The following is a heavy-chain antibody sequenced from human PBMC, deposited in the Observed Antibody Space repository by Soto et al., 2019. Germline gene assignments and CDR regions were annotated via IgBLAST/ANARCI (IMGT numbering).Heavy chain of an antibody. J-gene: IGHJ6*02. CDR3: ATKGRWYVGYYYYGMDV. V-gene: IGHV1-24*01. D-gene: IGHD6-13*01. CDR2: FDPEDGET. Sequence: GASVKVSCKVSGYTLTELSMRWVRQAPGKGLEWMGGFDPEDGETIYAQKFQGRVTMTEDTSTDTAYMELSSLRSEDTAVYYCATKGRWYVGYYYYGMDVWGQGTTVTVSS. CDR1: GYTLTELS.